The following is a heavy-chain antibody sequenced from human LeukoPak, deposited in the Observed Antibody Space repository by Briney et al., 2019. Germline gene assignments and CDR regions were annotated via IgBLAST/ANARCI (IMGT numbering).Heavy chain of an antibody. J-gene: IGHJ4*02. CDR1: NFSVNNNY. Sequence: PGGSLRLSCAASNFSVNNNYIDWVRQAPGKGLEWVSSLDNFGAKYYGDSVTGRFTVSRDLSKNTVYLQMSSLRADDTAVYYCAGGTYYGTGPRPGYLNYWGLGTLVTVSS. V-gene: IGHV3-53*01. CDR2: LDNFGAK. CDR3: AGGTYYGTGPRPGYLNY. D-gene: IGHD3-10*01.